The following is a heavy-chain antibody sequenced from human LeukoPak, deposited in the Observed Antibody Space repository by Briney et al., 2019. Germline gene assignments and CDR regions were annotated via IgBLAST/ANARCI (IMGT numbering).Heavy chain of an antibody. CDR2: IYPNDGST. J-gene: IGHJ4*02. CDR3: ARSTSFSGRPLYCFDY. D-gene: IGHD1-26*01. V-gene: IGHV1-46*01. CDR1: GYTFTNYY. Sequence: ASVEVSCKASGYTFTNYYMHWVRQAPGQGLEWMGIIYPNDGSTNYAQKFQDRVTMTRDTSTSTVYMYLSSLRSEDTAVYYCARSTSFSGRPLYCFDYWGQGTLVTVSS.